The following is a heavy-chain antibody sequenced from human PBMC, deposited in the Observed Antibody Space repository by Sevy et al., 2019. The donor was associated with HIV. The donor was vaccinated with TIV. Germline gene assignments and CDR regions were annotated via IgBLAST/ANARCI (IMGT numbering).Heavy chain of an antibody. J-gene: IGHJ6*01. CDR1: GGSISSYY. D-gene: IGHD5-12*01. Sequence: SETLSLTCTVSGGSISSYYWSWIRQPPGKEMEWIGYIFYGGSTKYNPSLKSRVTISVDTSTNQVYLKLNSVTAADTAVYYCARDMGASGYDYHYHGMDVWGQGTTVTVYS. V-gene: IGHV4-59*01. CDR2: IFYGGST. CDR3: ARDMGASGYDYHYHGMDV.